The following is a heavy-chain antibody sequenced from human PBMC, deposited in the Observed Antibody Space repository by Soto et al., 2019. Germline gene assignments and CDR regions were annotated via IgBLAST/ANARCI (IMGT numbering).Heavy chain of an antibody. J-gene: IGHJ3*02. D-gene: IGHD3-22*01. Sequence: GGSLRLSCAASGFTFSSYAMHWVRQAPGKGLEWVAVISYDGSNKYYADSVKGRFTISRDNSKNTLYLQMNSLRAEDTAVYYCARDRYYDSSEAGAFVIWGQGTMVTVSS. CDR1: GFTFSSYA. CDR2: ISYDGSNK. V-gene: IGHV3-30-3*01. CDR3: ARDRYYDSSEAGAFVI.